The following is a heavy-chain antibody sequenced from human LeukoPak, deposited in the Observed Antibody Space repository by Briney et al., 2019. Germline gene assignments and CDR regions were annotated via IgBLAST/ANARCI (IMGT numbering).Heavy chain of an antibody. CDR2: INPSGGST. CDR3: ARRGPGSYFVCEANWFDP. CDR1: AYTFTGYY. Sequence: ASVKVSCKASAYTFTGYYMHWVRQAPGQGLEWMGIINPSGGSTSYAQKFQGRVTMTRDMSTSTVYMELSSLRSEDTAVYYSARRGPGSYFVCEANWFDPWGQGTLVTVSS. D-gene: IGHD3-9*01. J-gene: IGHJ5*02. V-gene: IGHV1-46*01.